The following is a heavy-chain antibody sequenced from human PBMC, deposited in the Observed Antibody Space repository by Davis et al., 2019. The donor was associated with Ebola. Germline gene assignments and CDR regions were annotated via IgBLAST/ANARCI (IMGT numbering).Heavy chain of an antibody. D-gene: IGHD3-10*01. V-gene: IGHV3-23*01. Sequence: GESLKISCAASGFTFSSYAMSWVRQAPGKGLEWVSAISGSGGSTYYADSVKGRFTISRDNSKNTLYLQMNSLRAEGTAVYYCAKEARITMVQGVIAYFDYWGQGTLVTVSS. CDR1: GFTFSSYA. CDR3: AKEARITMVQGVIAYFDY. CDR2: ISGSGGST. J-gene: IGHJ4*02.